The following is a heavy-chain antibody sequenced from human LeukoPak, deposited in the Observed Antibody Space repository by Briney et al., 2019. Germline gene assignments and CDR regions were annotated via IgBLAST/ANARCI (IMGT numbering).Heavy chain of an antibody. CDR2: IYTSGST. CDR3: ARVKRDTAMVTPRDYYYYYMDV. D-gene: IGHD5-18*01. CDR1: GGSISSYY. Sequence: SETLSLTCTVSGGSISSYYWSWIRQPAGKGLEWIGRIYTSGSTNYNPSLKSRVTMSVDTSKNQFSLQLSSVTAADTAVYYCARVKRDTAMVTPRDYYYYYMDVWGKGTTVTVSS. J-gene: IGHJ6*03. V-gene: IGHV4-4*07.